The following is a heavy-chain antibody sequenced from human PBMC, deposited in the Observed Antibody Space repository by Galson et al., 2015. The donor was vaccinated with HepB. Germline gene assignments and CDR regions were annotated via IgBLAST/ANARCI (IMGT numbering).Heavy chain of an antibody. J-gene: IGHJ4*02. Sequence: LSLTCTVSGGSISSYYWSWIRQPPGKGLEWIGYIYYSGSTNYNPSLKSRVTISVDTSKNQFSLKLSSVTAADTAVYYCARASEVRGVTPDYWGQGTLVTVSS. CDR1: GGSISSYY. CDR2: IYYSGST. V-gene: IGHV4-59*01. D-gene: IGHD3-10*01. CDR3: ARASEVRGVTPDY.